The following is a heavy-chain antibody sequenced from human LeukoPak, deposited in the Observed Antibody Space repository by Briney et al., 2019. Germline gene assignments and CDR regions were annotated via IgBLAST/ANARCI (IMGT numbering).Heavy chain of an antibody. Sequence: SETLSLTCTVSGGSISSSSYYWGWIRQPPGKGLEWIGSIYYSGSTYYNPSLKSRVTISVDTSKNQFSLKLSSVTAADTAVYYCARGPSAFWSGYYGLMGRGWFDPWGQGTLVTVSS. CDR1: GGSISSSSYY. CDR3: ARGPSAFWSGYYGLMGRGWFDP. D-gene: IGHD3-3*01. J-gene: IGHJ5*02. V-gene: IGHV4-39*07. CDR2: IYYSGST.